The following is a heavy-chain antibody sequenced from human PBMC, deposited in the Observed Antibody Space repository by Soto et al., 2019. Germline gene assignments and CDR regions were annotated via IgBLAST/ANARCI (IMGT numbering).Heavy chain of an antibody. Sequence: GGSLRLSCAASGFTFSSYAMRWVRQAPGKGLEWVSYISSSGSTIYYADSVKGRFTISRDNAKNTQYLQMNSLRVEDTAVYYCARTPDCTNGVCSAGFDYWGQGTLVTVS. D-gene: IGHD2-8*01. J-gene: IGHJ4*02. V-gene: IGHV3-48*04. CDR3: ARTPDCTNGVCSAGFDY. CDR1: GFTFSSYA. CDR2: ISSSGSTI.